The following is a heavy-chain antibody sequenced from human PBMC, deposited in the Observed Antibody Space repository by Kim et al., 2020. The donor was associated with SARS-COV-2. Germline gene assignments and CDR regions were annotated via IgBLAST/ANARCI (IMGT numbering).Heavy chain of an antibody. CDR3: ARGRGSSGWYDHSLDRWFDP. CDR2: IWYDGSNK. D-gene: IGHD6-19*01. J-gene: IGHJ5*02. CDR1: GFTFSSYG. Sequence: GGSLRLSCAASGFTFSSYGMHWVRQAPGKGLEWVAVIWYDGSNKYYADSVKGRFTISRDNSKNTLYLQMNSLRAEDTAVYYCARGRGSSGWYDHSLDRWFDPWGQGTLVTVSS. V-gene: IGHV3-33*01.